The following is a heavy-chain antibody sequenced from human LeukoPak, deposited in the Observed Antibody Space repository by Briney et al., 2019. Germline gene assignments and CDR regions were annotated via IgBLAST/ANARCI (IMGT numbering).Heavy chain of an antibody. CDR3: ARGLTAGYYDSSGDY. CDR1: GGSISSYY. D-gene: IGHD3-22*01. Sequence: SETLSLTCTVSGGSISSYYWSWIRPPPGKGMEWNGYIYYSGSTNYNPSLKSRVTISVDTSKNQFSLKLSSVTAADTAVYYCARGLTAGYYDSSGDYWGQGTLVTVSS. J-gene: IGHJ4*02. CDR2: IYYSGST. V-gene: IGHV4-59*01.